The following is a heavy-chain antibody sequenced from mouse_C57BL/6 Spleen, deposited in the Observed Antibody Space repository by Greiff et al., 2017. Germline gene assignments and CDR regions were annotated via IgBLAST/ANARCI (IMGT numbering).Heavy chain of an antibody. V-gene: IGHV1-69*01. CDR2: IDPSDSYT. J-gene: IGHJ2*01. CDR3: ARDYYGSSYYFDY. D-gene: IGHD1-1*01. CDR1: GYTFTSYW. Sequence: QVQLQQPGAELVMPGASVKLSCKASGYTFTSYWMHWVKQRPGQGLEWIGEIDPSDSYTNYNQQFKGKSTLTVDKSSSTAYMQLSSLTSEDSAVYYCARDYYGSSYYFDYWGQGTTLTVSS.